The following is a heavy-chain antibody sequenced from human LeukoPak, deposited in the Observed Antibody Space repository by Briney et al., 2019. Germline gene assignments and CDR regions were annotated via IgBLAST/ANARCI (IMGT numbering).Heavy chain of an antibody. J-gene: IGHJ6*02. Sequence: GASVKVSCTASGYTFTSYYMHWVRQAPGQGLEWMGIINPSGGSTSYAQKFQGRVAMTRDTSTSTVYMELSSLRSEDTAVYYCARDRNNEDYGMDVWGQGTTVTVSS. CDR3: ARDRNNEDYGMDV. V-gene: IGHV1-46*01. D-gene: IGHD1/OR15-1a*01. CDR2: INPSGGST. CDR1: GYTFTSYY.